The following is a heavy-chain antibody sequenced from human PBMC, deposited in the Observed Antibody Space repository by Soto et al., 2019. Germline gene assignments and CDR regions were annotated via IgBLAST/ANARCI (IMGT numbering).Heavy chain of an antibody. J-gene: IGHJ6*02. Sequence: QVQLVQSGAEVKKPGASVKVSCKASGYTFTSYDINWVRQATGQGLEWMGWMNPNSGNTGYAQKFQGRVTITADKSTSTAYMELSSLRSEDTAVYYCARGRVRAGLNYYGMDVWGQGTTVTVSS. V-gene: IGHV1-8*01. CDR2: MNPNSGNT. D-gene: IGHD3-10*01. CDR1: GYTFTSYD. CDR3: ARGRVRAGLNYYGMDV.